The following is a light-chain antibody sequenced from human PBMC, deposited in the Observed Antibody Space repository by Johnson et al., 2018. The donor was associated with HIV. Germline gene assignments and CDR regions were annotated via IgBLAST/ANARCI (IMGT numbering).Light chain of an antibody. V-gene: IGLV1-51*02. CDR3: GTWDDSLSALSV. J-gene: IGLJ1*01. CDR1: SSNIGNNY. CDR2: ESN. Sequence: QSVLTQPPSVSAAPGQKVTISCSGSSSNIGNNYVSWYQQLPGTAPKLLIYESNKRPSGIPDRFSGSKSGTSATLGITGLQTGDEADYYCGTWDDSLSALSVFGTVTKVTVL.